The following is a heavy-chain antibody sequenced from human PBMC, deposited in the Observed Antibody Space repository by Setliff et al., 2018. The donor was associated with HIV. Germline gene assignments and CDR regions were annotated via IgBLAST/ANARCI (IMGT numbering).Heavy chain of an antibody. J-gene: IGHJ4*02. V-gene: IGHV4-4*02. CDR2: IYHRGST. Sequence: SETLSLTCAVSGGSISSSNWWSWVRQPPGKGLEWIGEIYHRGSTYYNPSLKSRVTISVDRSKNQFSLKLSSVTAADTAVYYCARAPLEYSGYDYLRYFDYWGQGTLVTVSS. CDR3: ARAPLEYSGYDYLRYFDY. D-gene: IGHD5-12*01. CDR1: GGSISSSNW.